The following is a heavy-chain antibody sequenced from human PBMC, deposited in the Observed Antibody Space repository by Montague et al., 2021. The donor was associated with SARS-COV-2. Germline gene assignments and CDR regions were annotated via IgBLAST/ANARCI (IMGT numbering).Heavy chain of an antibody. CDR1: GGSISSYY. CDR3: ARGIFSFPFITAHYYMDV. V-gene: IGHV4-59*01. Sequence: SETLSLTCTVSGGSISSYYWSWIRQPPGKGLEWIGNIYYGGSTNYNPSLKSRVTISVDTSKNHFSLKLSSVTAADTAVYYCARGIFSFPFITAHYYMDVWGQGTTVTVSS. D-gene: IGHD3-3*01. J-gene: IGHJ6*03. CDR2: IYYGGST.